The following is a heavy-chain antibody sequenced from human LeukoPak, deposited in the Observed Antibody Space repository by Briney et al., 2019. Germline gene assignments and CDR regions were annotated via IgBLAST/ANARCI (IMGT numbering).Heavy chain of an antibody. CDR1: GFTFSNYW. V-gene: IGHV4-4*02. D-gene: IGHD3-10*01. J-gene: IGHJ4*01. CDR3: IRNNYYALGTHNFDY. CDR2: IFHAGST. Sequence: GSLRLSCAASGFTFSNYWMSWVRRPPGKGLEWVGEIFHAGSTNYNPSLKSRVTISLDKSRNHFSLDLRSVTAADTAIYYCIRNNYYALGTHNFDYWGHGILVTVSP.